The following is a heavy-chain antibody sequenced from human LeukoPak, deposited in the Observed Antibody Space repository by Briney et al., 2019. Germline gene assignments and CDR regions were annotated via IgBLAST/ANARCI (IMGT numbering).Heavy chain of an antibody. CDR1: GGSFSGYY. Sequence: SETLSLTCAVYGGSFSGYYWSWIRQPPGKGLEWIGEISHSGSTNYNPSLKSRVTISVDTSKNQFSLKLSSVTAADTAVYYCARGGYYYGSGSYYTVYWGQGTLVTVSS. CDR2: ISHSGST. V-gene: IGHV4-34*01. CDR3: ARGGYYYGSGSYYTVY. D-gene: IGHD3-10*01. J-gene: IGHJ4*02.